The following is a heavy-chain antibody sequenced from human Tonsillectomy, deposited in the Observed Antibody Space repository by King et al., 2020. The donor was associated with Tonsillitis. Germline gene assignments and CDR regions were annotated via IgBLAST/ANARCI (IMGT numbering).Heavy chain of an antibody. Sequence: VQLVESGGGLVKPGGSLRLSCAASGFTFSSYSMNWVRQAPGKGLEWVSSISSSSSYIYYADSVKGRFTISRDNAKNSLYLQMNSLRAEDTAVYYCARVGAYYYDSRDEYAFDIWGQGTMVTVSS. CDR1: GFTFSSYS. V-gene: IGHV3-21*01. D-gene: IGHD3-22*01. CDR2: ISSSSSYI. CDR3: ARVGAYYYDSRDEYAFDI. J-gene: IGHJ3*02.